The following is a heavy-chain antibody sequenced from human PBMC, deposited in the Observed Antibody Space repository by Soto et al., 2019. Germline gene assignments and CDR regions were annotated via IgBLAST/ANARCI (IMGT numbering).Heavy chain of an antibody. J-gene: IGHJ4*02. V-gene: IGHV4-59*02. CDR3: ATSVGRQIDY. CDR2: IHDTGST. D-gene: IGHD1-26*01. Sequence: QVHLQESGPGLVKPSETLSLTCTLFGDSVRTYFWTWIRQTPGKELEWIGYIHDTGSTSYNPSLQSRVSISLDTSKKHLSLRLISVTAADTAVYYCATSVGRQIDYWGQGTLVTVSS. CDR1: GDSVRTYF.